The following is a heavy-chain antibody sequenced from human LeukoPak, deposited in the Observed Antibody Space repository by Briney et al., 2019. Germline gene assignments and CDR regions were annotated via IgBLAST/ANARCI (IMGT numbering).Heavy chain of an antibody. CDR1: GGSISSYY. J-gene: IGHJ4*02. V-gene: IGHV4-59*08. CDR3: ARQYYDYVWGSYPYFDY. CDR2: IYYSGST. Sequence: SETLSLTRTVSGGSISSYYWSWIRQPPGKGLEWIGYIYYSGSTNYNPSLKSRVTISVDTSKNQFSLKLSSVTAADTAVYYCARQYYDYVWGSYPYFDYWGQGTLVTVSS. D-gene: IGHD3-16*02.